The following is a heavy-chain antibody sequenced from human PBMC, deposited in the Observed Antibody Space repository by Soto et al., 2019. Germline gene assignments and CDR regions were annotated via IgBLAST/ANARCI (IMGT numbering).Heavy chain of an antibody. J-gene: IGHJ6*02. CDR1: GYSFTTYW. CDR3: ARQANSWVGSGWYNPTYYYYGMDV. Sequence: GESLKISCKGSGYSFTTYWIGWVRQMPGKGLEWMGIIYPGDSDTRYSLSFQGPVTLSVDKSINTAYLQWSSLKASDTAMYYCARQANSWVGSGWYNPTYYYYGMDVWGQVTTVTVSS. V-gene: IGHV5-51*01. D-gene: IGHD6-13*01. CDR2: IYPGDSDT.